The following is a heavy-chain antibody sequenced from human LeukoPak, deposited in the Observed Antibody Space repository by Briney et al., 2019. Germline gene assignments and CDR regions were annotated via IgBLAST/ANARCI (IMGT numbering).Heavy chain of an antibody. CDR3: AKDLYSGYGRNYYYYGMDV. CDR1: GFTFSSYG. V-gene: IGHV3-30*18. D-gene: IGHD5-12*01. J-gene: IGHJ6*02. CDR2: ISYDGSNK. Sequence: GRSLRLSCAASGFTFSSYGMHWVRQAPGKGLDWVAVISYDGSNKYYADSVKGRFTISRDNSKNTLYLQMNSLRAEDTAVYYCAKDLYSGYGRNYYYYGMDVWGQGTTVTVSS.